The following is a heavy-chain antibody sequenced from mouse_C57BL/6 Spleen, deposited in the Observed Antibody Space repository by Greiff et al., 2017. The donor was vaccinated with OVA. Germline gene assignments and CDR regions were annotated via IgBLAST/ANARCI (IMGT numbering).Heavy chain of an antibody. D-gene: IGHD2-3*01. CDR3: ARGYDGYYTRDAMDY. CDR2: IYPRSGNT. J-gene: IGHJ4*01. Sequence: QVQLQQSGAELARPGASVKLSCKASGYTFTSYGISWVKQRTGQGLEWIGEIYPRSGNTYYNEKFKGKATLTADKSSSTAYMELRSLTSEDSAVYFCARGYDGYYTRDAMDYWGQGTSVTVSS. V-gene: IGHV1-81*01. CDR1: GYTFTSYG.